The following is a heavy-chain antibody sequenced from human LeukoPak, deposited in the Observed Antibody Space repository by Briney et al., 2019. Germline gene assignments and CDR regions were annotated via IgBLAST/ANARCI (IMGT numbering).Heavy chain of an antibody. J-gene: IGHJ4*02. V-gene: IGHV3-48*03. CDR2: ISSSGSTI. Sequence: GGSLRLSCAASGFTFSSYEMNWVRQAPGKGLEWVSYISSSGSTIYYADSVKGRFTISRDNARNSLYLQMNSLRTEDTAVYYCAKDRWLQGYFDYWGQGTLVTVSS. CDR3: AKDRWLQGYFDY. D-gene: IGHD5-24*01. CDR1: GFTFSSYE.